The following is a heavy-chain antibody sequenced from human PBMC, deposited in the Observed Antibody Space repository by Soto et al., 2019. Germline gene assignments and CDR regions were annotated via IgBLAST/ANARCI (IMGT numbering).Heavy chain of an antibody. CDR3: ARGGEDIVVVPAAHPFDY. D-gene: IGHD2-2*01. J-gene: IGHJ4*02. CDR2: IYYSGST. V-gene: IGHV4-31*03. Sequence: QVQLQESGPGLVKPSQTLSLTCTVSGGSISSGGYYWSWIRQHPGKGLEWIGYIYYSGSTYYNPSLKSRVTISVDTSKNHFSLKLSSVTAADTAVYYCARGGEDIVVVPAAHPFDYWGQGTLVTVSS. CDR1: GGSISSGGYY.